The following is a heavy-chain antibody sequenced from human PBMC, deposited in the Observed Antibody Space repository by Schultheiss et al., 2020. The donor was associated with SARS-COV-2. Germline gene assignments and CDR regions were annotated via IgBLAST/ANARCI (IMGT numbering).Heavy chain of an antibody. J-gene: IGHJ4*02. CDR2: IFYSGST. V-gene: IGHV4-31*03. CDR1: GGSISSAGYY. D-gene: IGHD3-10*01. CDR3: ARGPSGD. Sequence: TLSLTCTVSGGSISSAGYYWSWIRQHPEKGLEWIGYIFYSGSTYYNPSLKSRVTISVDTSKNQFSLKLSSVTAADTAVYYCARGPSGDWGQGTLVTVSS.